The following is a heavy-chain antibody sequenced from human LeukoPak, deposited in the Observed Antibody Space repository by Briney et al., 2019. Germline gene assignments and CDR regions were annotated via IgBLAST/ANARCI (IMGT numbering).Heavy chain of an antibody. CDR1: GGSISSYY. J-gene: IGHJ4*02. CDR2: IYYSGST. D-gene: IGHD6-13*01. V-gene: IGHV4-59*08. Sequence: PSETLSLTCTVSGGSISSYYWSWIRQPPGKGLEWIGYIYYSGSTNYNPSLKSRVTISVDTSKNQFSLKLSSVTAADTAVYYCARLNGYSSSWYRGTNFDYWGQGTLVTVSS. CDR3: ARLNGYSSSWYRGTNFDY.